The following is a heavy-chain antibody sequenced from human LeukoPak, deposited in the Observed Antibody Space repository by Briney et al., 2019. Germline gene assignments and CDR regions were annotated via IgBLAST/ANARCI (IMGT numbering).Heavy chain of an antibody. V-gene: IGHV4-59*08. CDR2: IYYSGST. J-gene: IGHJ3*02. D-gene: IGHD3-16*01. CDR3: ARTGLGGAFDI. Sequence: SETLSLTCTVSDGSISSYYWSWIRQPPGKGLEWIGYIYYSGSTNYNPSLKSRVTISVDTSKNQFPLKLSSVTAADTAVYYCARTGLGGAFDIWGQGTMVTVSS. CDR1: DGSISSYY.